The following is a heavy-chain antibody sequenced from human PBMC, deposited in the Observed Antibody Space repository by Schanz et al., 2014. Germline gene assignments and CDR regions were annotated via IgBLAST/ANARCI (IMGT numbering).Heavy chain of an antibody. CDR1: EFTFSTDA. CDR2: VSRSTPDI. Sequence: EVQLLESGGGLVQPGGSLRLSCAASEFTFSTDAMSWVRQAPGKGLEWLSYVSRSTPDIYYADSVKGRFTMSRDNAKNALYLQMNSLRAEDTAVYYCAKDAENTAMITDYFDYWGQGTLVTVSS. D-gene: IGHD5-18*01. V-gene: IGHV3-48*01. J-gene: IGHJ4*02. CDR3: AKDAENTAMITDYFDY.